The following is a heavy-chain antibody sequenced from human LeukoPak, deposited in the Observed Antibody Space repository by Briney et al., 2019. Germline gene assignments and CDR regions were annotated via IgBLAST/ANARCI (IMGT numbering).Heavy chain of an antibody. CDR1: RFTFSTYA. Sequence: PARSLRLSCAASRFTFSTYAMHWVRQAPGKGLERVAGISNDGTNEDHADSVKGRFTISRDNSKNTLYLQMNSLRAEDTAIYYCARARIAVAGMGAFQHWGQGTLVTVSS. CDR3: ARARIAVAGMGAFQH. J-gene: IGHJ1*01. D-gene: IGHD6-19*01. V-gene: IGHV3-30-3*01. CDR2: ISNDGTNE.